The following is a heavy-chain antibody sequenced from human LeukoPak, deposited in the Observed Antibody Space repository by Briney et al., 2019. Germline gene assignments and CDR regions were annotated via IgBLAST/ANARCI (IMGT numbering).Heavy chain of an antibody. V-gene: IGHV3-30*04. Sequence: GGSLRLSCAASGFTFSSYAMHWFRQAPGKGLEWVAVISYDGSNKYYADSVKGRFTISRDNSKNTLYLQMNSLRAEDTAVYYCARERRVYDSSGYYGYWGQGTLVTVSS. J-gene: IGHJ4*02. CDR3: ARERRVYDSSGYYGY. D-gene: IGHD3-22*01. CDR1: GFTFSSYA. CDR2: ISYDGSNK.